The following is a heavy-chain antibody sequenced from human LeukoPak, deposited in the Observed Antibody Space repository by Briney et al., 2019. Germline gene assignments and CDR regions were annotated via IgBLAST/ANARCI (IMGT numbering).Heavy chain of an antibody. CDR2: IIPNSGAT. CDR3: ARGISGGFDI. J-gene: IGHJ3*02. V-gene: IGHV1-2*06. D-gene: IGHD2-21*01. CDR1: GYTFTAYH. Sequence: ASVKVSCKPSGYTFTAYHMHWVRQAPGQGLEWMGRIIPNSGATNYAQNFQDRVALTGDTSISTAYMELSRLRPDDTAVYFCARGISGGFDIWGQGTMVTVSS.